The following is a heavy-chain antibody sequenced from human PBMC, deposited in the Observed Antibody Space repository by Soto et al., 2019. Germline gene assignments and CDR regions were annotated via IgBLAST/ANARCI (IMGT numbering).Heavy chain of an antibody. J-gene: IGHJ5*02. CDR2: IYYSGST. Sequence: PSETLSLTCTVSGGSISSSSYYWGWIRQPPGKGLEWIGSIYYSGSTYYNPSLKSRVTISVDTSKNQFSLKLSSVTAADTAVYYCASLPYDFWGGQGANWFDPWGQGTLVTVSS. V-gene: IGHV4-39*01. D-gene: IGHD3-3*01. CDR1: GGSISSSSYY. CDR3: ASLPYDFWGGQGANWFDP.